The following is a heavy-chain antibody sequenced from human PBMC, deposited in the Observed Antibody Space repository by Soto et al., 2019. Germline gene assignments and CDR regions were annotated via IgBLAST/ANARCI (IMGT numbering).Heavy chain of an antibody. J-gene: IGHJ4*02. CDR2: IGTSGSTI. CDR1: GFTFSSYE. CDR3: ARDLYFFGSGTSSDH. V-gene: IGHV3-48*03. D-gene: IGHD3-10*01. Sequence: EVQLVESGGGLVQPGGTLRLSCAASGFTFSSYEMNWVRQAPGAGLEWVSYIGTSGSTIYYSDSVKGRFTISRDNAKNSLYLQMNSLRAEDTAVYYCARDLYFFGSGTSSDHWGQGTLVTVSS.